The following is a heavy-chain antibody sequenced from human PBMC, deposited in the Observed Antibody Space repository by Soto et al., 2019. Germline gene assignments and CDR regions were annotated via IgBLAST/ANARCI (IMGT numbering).Heavy chain of an antibody. CDR2: ISGTGDTE. CDR1: GLFFSDYY. D-gene: IGHD3-10*01. J-gene: IGHJ6*02. CDR3: AIGGGQIYYKGLDV. Sequence: PGGSLRLSCAASGLFFSDYYLSWIRQAPGKALECVAYISGTGDTEYYADSVTGRFTISRDNPKNSLYLQMNSLRPEDAAVYYCAIGGGQIYYKGLDVWGQGTTVTVSS. V-gene: IGHV3-11*01.